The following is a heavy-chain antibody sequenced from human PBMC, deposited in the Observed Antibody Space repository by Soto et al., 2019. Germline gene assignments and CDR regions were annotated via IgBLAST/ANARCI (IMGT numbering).Heavy chain of an antibody. V-gene: IGHV3-9*01. CDR1: GFTFDDYA. CDR3: LIDIEITWHDTRGAFLY. Sequence: GGSLRLSCAASGFTFDDYALHWVRQGPGKGLERDSGISWNGYDRGYAASVMGRFTISRDNLKKSLYLEMNNLRLDDSALYYCLIDIEITWHDTRGAFLYWGQGTPVTVS. J-gene: IGHJ4*02. CDR2: ISWNGYDR. D-gene: IGHD3-16*01.